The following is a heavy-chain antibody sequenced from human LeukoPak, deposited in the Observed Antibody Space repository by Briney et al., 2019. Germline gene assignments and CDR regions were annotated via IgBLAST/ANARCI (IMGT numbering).Heavy chain of an antibody. V-gene: IGHV1-2*06. J-gene: IGHJ4*02. CDR1: GYTFTGYY. Sequence: ASVKVSCKASGYTFTGYYMHWVRQAPGQGLEWMGRINPNSGGTNYAQKFQGRVTMTRDTSISTAYMELSRLRSDDTAVYYCASSSSSWKYYFDYWGRGTLVTVSS. CDR3: ASSSSSWKYYFDY. CDR2: INPNSGGT. D-gene: IGHD6-13*01.